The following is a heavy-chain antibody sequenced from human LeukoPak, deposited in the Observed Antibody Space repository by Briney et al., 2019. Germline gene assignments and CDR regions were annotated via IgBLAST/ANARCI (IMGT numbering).Heavy chain of an antibody. CDR2: ISAYNGNT. J-gene: IGHJ5*02. V-gene: IGHV1-18*01. CDR3: ARDGDCSSTSCYFNWFDP. Sequence: ASVKVSCKASGYTFTSYGISWVRQAPGQGLEWMGLISAYNGNTNYAQKLQGRVTMTTDTSTSTVYMELRSLRSDDTAVYYCARDGDCSSTSCYFNWFDPWGQGTLVTVSS. D-gene: IGHD2-2*01. CDR1: GYTFTSYG.